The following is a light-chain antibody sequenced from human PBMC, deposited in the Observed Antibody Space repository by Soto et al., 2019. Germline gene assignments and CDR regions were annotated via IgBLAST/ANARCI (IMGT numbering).Light chain of an antibody. CDR1: SSNIGAGYD. Sequence: QLVLTQPPSVSGAPGQRVTISCTGSSSNIGAGYDVHWYQQLPGTAPKLLIYGNSNRPSGVPDRFSGSKSDTSASLAITGLQAEDEADYYCQSYDSSLGGLVFGGGTKVTVL. CDR2: GNS. J-gene: IGLJ3*02. CDR3: QSYDSSLGGLV. V-gene: IGLV1-40*01.